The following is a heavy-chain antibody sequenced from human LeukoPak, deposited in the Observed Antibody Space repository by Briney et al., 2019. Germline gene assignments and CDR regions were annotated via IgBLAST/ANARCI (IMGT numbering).Heavy chain of an antibody. V-gene: IGHV1-69*04. D-gene: IGHD3-10*01. Sequence: SVKVSCKASGGTFSSYAISWVRQAPGQGLEWMGRIIPILGIANYAQKFQGRVTITADKSTSTAYMELSSLRSEDTAVYYCAINYYGSGSYYEEGQAWFDPWGQGTLVTVSS. J-gene: IGHJ5*02. CDR1: GGTFSSYA. CDR2: IIPILGIA. CDR3: AINYYGSGSYYEEGQAWFDP.